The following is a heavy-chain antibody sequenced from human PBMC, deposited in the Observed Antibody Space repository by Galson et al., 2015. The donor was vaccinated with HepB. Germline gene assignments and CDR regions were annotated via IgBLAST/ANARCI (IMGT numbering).Heavy chain of an antibody. Sequence: SLRLSCAASGFTFDDYAMHWVRQAPGKGLEWVSGISWNSGSIGYADSVKGRFTISRDNAKNSLYLQMNSLRAEDTALYYCAKDFISWSPEGATPFGLLPTMDVWGQGTTVTVSS. CDR1: GFTFDDYA. CDR3: AKDFISWSPEGATPFGLLPTMDV. CDR2: ISWNSGSI. D-gene: IGHD3-3*01. J-gene: IGHJ6*02. V-gene: IGHV3-9*01.